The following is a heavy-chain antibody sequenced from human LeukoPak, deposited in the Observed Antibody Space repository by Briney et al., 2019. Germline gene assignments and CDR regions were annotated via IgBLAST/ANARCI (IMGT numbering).Heavy chain of an antibody. Sequence: AXXFTFSSYEMNWVRQXPXKGLXXXSYISSGSTIYAADSVKGRFTISRDNAKNSLYLQMNSLRAEDTAVYYCARESIAVAGAPFDYWGQGTLVTVSS. CDR1: XFTFSSYE. V-gene: IGHV3-48*03. J-gene: IGHJ4*02. CDR2: ISSGSTI. CDR3: ARESIAVAGAPFDY. D-gene: IGHD6-19*01.